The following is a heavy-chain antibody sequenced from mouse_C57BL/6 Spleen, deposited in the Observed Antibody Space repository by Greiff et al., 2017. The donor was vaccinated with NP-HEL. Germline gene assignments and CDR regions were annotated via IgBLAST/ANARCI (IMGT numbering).Heavy chain of an antibody. CDR3: ARDTTVVEGWGRYDMDY. CDR1: GYTFTSYG. J-gene: IGHJ4*01. V-gene: IGHV1-81*01. CDR2: IYPRSGNT. Sequence: QVQLKQSGAELARPGASVKLSCKASGYTFTSYGISWVKQRTGQGLEWIGEIYPRSGNTYYNEQFKGKATLTADKSSSTAYMELRSLTSEDSAVYFCARDTTVVEGWGRYDMDYWGQGTSVTVSS. D-gene: IGHD1-1*01.